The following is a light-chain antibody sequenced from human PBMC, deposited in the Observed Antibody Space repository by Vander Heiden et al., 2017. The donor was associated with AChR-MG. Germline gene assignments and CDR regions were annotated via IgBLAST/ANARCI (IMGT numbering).Light chain of an antibody. CDR3: SSYTSSSTWV. Sequence: SALTQPASVSGSPGESITISCTGTSSDVGHYNDVSWYQHHPGNPHKLIIYDDSSRPSGVAHRFSASKAGNTASRTISGLQAEDEADYYCSSYTSSSTWVFGGGTKLTVL. J-gene: IGLJ3*02. CDR2: DDS. CDR1: SSDVGHYND. V-gene: IGLV2-14*03.